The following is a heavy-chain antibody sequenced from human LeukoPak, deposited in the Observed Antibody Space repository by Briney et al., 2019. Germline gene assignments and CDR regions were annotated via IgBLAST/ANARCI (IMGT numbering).Heavy chain of an antibody. J-gene: IGHJ4*02. CDR1: GFTFSSYW. Sequence: AGSLRLSCAASGFTFSSYWMHWVRQAPGKGLVWVSRINSDGSSTSYANSVKGRFTISRENAKNTLYLQMTSLRAEDTAVYYCASGIVVVPAARVGSDYWGQGTLVTVSS. D-gene: IGHD2-2*01. CDR3: ASGIVVVPAARVGSDY. CDR2: INSDGSST. V-gene: IGHV3-74*01.